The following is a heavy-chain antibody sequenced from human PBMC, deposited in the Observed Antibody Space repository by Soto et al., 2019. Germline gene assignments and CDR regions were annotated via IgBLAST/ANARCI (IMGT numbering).Heavy chain of an antibody. CDR2: ISTDKGDT. V-gene: IGHV1-18*01. Sequence: AASVKVSCKTSGYTFTNFGITWVRQAPGQGLEWMGWISTDKGDTKYAQKFQGRVTMTTDTSTRTAYMDLRSLRSDDTAVYYCATRSPAFDYWGQGTLVTVSS. CDR1: GYTFTNFG. CDR3: ATRSPAFDY. J-gene: IGHJ4*02.